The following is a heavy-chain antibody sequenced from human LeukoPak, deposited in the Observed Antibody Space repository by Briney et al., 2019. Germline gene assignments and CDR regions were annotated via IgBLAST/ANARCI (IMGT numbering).Heavy chain of an antibody. CDR1: GFTFSRYG. V-gene: IGHV3-30*02. D-gene: IGHD6-19*01. J-gene: IGHJ4*02. CDR2: IRFDGSNK. Sequence: GGSLRLSCAASGFTFSRYGMHWVRQAPGKGLELVAFIRFDGSNKYYADSVKGRFTISRDNSKNTLHLQMSSLRGEDTAVYYCAKDFTYAVAGRGDFDYWGQGILVTVSS. CDR3: AKDFTYAVAGRGDFDY.